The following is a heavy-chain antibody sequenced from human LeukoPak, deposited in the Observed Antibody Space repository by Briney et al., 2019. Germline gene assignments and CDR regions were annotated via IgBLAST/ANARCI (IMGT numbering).Heavy chain of an antibody. CDR3: ARSYSYDSATFDY. CDR1: SGSFSGYY. CDR2: INHSGST. J-gene: IGHJ4*02. Sequence: PSETLSLTCAVYSGSFSGYYWSWIRQPPGKGLEWIGEINHSGSTNYNPSLKSRVTISVDTSKNQFSLKLSSVTAADTAVYYCARSYSYDSATFDYWGQGPLVTVSS. V-gene: IGHV4-34*01. D-gene: IGHD3-10*01.